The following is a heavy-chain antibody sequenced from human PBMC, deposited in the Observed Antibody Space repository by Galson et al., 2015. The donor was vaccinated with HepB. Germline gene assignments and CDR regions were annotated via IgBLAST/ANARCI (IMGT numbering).Heavy chain of an antibody. V-gene: IGHV3-33*01. Sequence: SLRLSCAASGFTFRNHGMHWVRQAPGKGLEWVAVIWYDGSNAFYADSVKGRFTISRDNSRGTLSLQMDSLRVEDTAIYYCARDRSSTYVDWWGQGALVTVSS. CDR1: GFTFRNHG. D-gene: IGHD2-2*01. J-gene: IGHJ4*02. CDR3: ARDRSSTYVDW. CDR2: IWYDGSNA.